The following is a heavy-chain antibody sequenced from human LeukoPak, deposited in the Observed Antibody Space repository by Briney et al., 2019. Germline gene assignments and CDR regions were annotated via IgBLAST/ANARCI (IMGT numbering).Heavy chain of an antibody. J-gene: IGHJ4*02. V-gene: IGHV3-30-3*01. Sequence: PGGSLRLSCAAPGFTFSSYAMHRVRQAPGKGLEWVAVISDDGSNKYYADSVKGGLTISRDNSTHTLYLQMNSLRAEDTAVYYCARDSYDILTRYYQALDYWGQGTLVTVP. CDR2: ISDDGSNK. CDR1: GFTFSSYA. D-gene: IGHD3-9*01. CDR3: ARDSYDILTRYYQALDY.